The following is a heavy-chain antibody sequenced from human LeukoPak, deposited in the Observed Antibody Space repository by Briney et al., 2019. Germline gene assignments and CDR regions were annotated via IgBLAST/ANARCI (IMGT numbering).Heavy chain of an antibody. Sequence: SETLSLTCTVSGYSISSGYYWGWIRQPPGKGLEWIGSIYHSGSTYYSPSLKSRVTISVDTSKNQFSLKLSSVTAADTAVYYCARSISSWFISLGYWGQGTLVTVSS. CDR1: GYSISSGYY. CDR2: IYHSGST. J-gene: IGHJ4*02. CDR3: ARSISSWFISLGY. V-gene: IGHV4-38-2*02. D-gene: IGHD6-13*01.